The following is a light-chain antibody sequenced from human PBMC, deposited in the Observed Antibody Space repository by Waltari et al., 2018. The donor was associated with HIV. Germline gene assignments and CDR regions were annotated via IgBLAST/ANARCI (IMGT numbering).Light chain of an antibody. Sequence: DIQMTQSPSSLSAPIGDTVTITCRARQSISINLNWYQKKPGKAPKLLIYTASSLQSGVPSRFSGSGSGTDFTLTISNFQPEDYATYYCQQSYTTSLTFGPGTKVDIK. CDR1: QSISIN. V-gene: IGKV1-39*01. CDR3: QQSYTTSLT. J-gene: IGKJ3*01. CDR2: TAS.